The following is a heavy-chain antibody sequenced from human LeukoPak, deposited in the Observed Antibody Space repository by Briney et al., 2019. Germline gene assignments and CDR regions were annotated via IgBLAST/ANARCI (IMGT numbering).Heavy chain of an antibody. CDR3: AKCRDPYYDSSGFDY. CDR1: GFTFNTYG. D-gene: IGHD3-22*01. J-gene: IGHJ4*02. CDR2: IRYDEENK. V-gene: IGHV3-30*02. Sequence: SGGSLRLSCAASGFTFNTYGMNWVRQAPGKGLEWVAFIRYDEENKYHADSVKGRFTISRDNSKNTMYLQMNSLRAEDTAMYYCAKCRDPYYDSSGFDYWGQGTLVTVSS.